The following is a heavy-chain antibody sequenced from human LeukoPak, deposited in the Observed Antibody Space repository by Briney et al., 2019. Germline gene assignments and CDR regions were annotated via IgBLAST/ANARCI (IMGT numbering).Heavy chain of an antibody. D-gene: IGHD6-13*01. CDR2: IYFSGST. J-gene: IGHJ4*02. Sequence: PSETLSLTCTVSGGSISSSTYYWGWIRQPPGKGLEWIGSIYFSGSTYYNPSLKSRVTISVDTSKNQFSLKLSSVTAADTAVYYCARARVSSSLIFEYWGQGTLVTVSS. CDR3: ARARVSSSLIFEY. V-gene: IGHV4-39*01. CDR1: GGSISSSTYY.